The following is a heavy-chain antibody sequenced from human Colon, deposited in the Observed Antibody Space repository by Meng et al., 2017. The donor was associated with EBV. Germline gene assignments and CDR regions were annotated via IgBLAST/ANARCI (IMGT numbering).Heavy chain of an antibody. J-gene: IGHJ4*02. D-gene: IGHD2-2*01. V-gene: IGHV4-4*03. CDR1: GGSSSTSDW. Sequence: VQLPGSGPAVVGAPGTRALTCAVSGGSSSTSDWWSWVRQPPGKGLEWIGEIDRGGGTNYNPSFKSRVTISVDTSNNHFSLKLSYVTAADTAVYYCARVRVIPAAVGFDYWGQGTLVTVSS. CDR3: ARVRVIPAAVGFDY. CDR2: IDRGGGT.